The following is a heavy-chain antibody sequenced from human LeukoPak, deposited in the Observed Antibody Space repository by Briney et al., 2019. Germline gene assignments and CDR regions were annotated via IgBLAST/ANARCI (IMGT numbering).Heavy chain of an antibody. CDR1: GFTFSTYW. J-gene: IGHJ4*02. Sequence: PGGSLRLSCAASGFTFSTYWMHWVRQAPGKGLVWVSRINGDGSITTYADSVKGRFTISRDNAKNTLYSQMNSLRAEDTAVYYCARVWTKGFDYWGQGTLVTVSS. D-gene: IGHD3/OR15-3a*01. CDR2: INGDGSIT. CDR3: ARVWTKGFDY. V-gene: IGHV3-74*01.